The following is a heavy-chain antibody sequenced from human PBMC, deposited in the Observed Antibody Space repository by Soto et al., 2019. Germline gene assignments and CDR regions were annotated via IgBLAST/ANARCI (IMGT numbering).Heavy chain of an antibody. Sequence: QVQLVQSGAEVKKPGASVKVSCKASGYTFASYAISWMRQAPGQGLEWMGWISAYNGNTNTAQKLQGRVTRTTDTSTITAYMDLSSLKSDYTAVYYCASAPPPPDFCGHGTLVTVSS. J-gene: IGHJ4*01. CDR1: GYTFASYA. CDR2: ISAYNGNT. V-gene: IGHV1-18*01. CDR3: ASAPPPPDF.